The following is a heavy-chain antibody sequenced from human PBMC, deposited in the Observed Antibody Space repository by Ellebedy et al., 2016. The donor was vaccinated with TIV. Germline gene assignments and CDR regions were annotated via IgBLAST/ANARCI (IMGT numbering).Heavy chain of an antibody. Sequence: GESLKISCAASGFIFSSFNMHWVRPAPGAGLEWVPFIEYDESSQYYAESVRGRFTISRDNSKNTLYLQLNSLRPEDTAIYTCAKDSGRPALYQYGLDVWGQGTTVTVSS. J-gene: IGHJ6*02. V-gene: IGHV3-30*02. CDR1: GFIFSSFN. CDR3: AKDSGRPALYQYGLDV. CDR2: IEYDESSQ. D-gene: IGHD2-15*01.